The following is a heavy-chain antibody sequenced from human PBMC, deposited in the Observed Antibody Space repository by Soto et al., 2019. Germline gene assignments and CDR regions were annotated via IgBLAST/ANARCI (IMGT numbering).Heavy chain of an antibody. V-gene: IGHV4-59*01. CDR1: GGSISSYY. CDR2: IYYSGST. Sequence: SETLSLTCTVSGGSISSYYWSWIRQPPGKGLEWIGYIYYSGSTNYNPSLKSRVTISVDTSKNQFSLKLSSVTAADTAVYYCARTGYYYEADYWGQGTLVTSPQ. D-gene: IGHD3-22*01. J-gene: IGHJ4*02. CDR3: ARTGYYYEADY.